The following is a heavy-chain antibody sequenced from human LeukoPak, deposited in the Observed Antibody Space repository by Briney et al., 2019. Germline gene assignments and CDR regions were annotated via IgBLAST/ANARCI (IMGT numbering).Heavy chain of an antibody. V-gene: IGHV3-64D*06. CDR1: EFTFSDYS. D-gene: IGHD1-1*01. J-gene: IGHJ4*02. Sequence: GGSLRLSCSASEFTFSDYSILWVRQAPGKGLEYVAAITSGSFTFYADSVKGRFTISRDKSKNTVFLQMTTLSGEDTAVYYCARGRPTWNDGYFDYWGQGTLVTASS. CDR2: ITSGSFT. CDR3: ARGRPTWNDGYFDY.